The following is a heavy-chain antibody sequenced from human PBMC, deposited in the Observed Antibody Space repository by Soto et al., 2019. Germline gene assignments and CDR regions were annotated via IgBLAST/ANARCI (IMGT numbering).Heavy chain of an antibody. D-gene: IGHD3-10*01. CDR3: ARAGYYGSGSYDY. J-gene: IGHJ4*02. V-gene: IGHV4-59*08. CDR2: FYYTGIT. Sequence: SETLSLTCTVSGGSISNYYWSWILQPPWKGLEWIGYFYYTGITNYNPSLKSRISMSVDTSKNQFSLKLSSVTAADTAVYYCARAGYYGSGSYDYWGQGTLVTVSS. CDR1: GGSISNYY.